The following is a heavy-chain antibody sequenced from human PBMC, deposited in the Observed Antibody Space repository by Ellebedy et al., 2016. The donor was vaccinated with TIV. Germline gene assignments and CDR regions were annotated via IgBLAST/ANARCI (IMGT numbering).Heavy chain of an antibody. D-gene: IGHD1/OR15-1a*01. CDR1: GFTLETFW. CDR3: ARENWYNDY. CDR2: INQDGSEK. J-gene: IGHJ4*02. V-gene: IGHV3-7*04. Sequence: GESLKISCAASGFTLETFWMSWVRQAPGKGLEWVGNINQDGSEKCYGDSVKGRFTISRDNAKNSVYLQMNSLRAEDTAVYYCARENWYNDYWGQGTLVTVSS.